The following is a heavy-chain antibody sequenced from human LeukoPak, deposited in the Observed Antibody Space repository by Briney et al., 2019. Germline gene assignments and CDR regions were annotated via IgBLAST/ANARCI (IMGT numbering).Heavy chain of an antibody. V-gene: IGHV1-69*02. Sequence: GASVKVSCKASGGTFSSYTISWVRQAPGQGLEWMGRIIPILGIANYAQKFQGRVTITADKSTSTAYMELSSLKSEDTAVYYCARAPGIAAIGAFDIWGQGTTVTVSS. CDR2: IIPILGIA. CDR1: GGTFSSYT. J-gene: IGHJ3*02. CDR3: ARAPGIAAIGAFDI. D-gene: IGHD6-25*01.